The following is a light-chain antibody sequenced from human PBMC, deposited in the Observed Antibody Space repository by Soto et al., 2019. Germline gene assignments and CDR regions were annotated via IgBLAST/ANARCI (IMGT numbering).Light chain of an antibody. CDR3: NSYTTISSWV. CDR1: SSDVGGYNY. CDR2: DVS. J-gene: IGLJ3*02. Sequence: QSALTQPASVSGSPGQSITISCTGTSSDVGGYNYVSWYQHHPGKAPKLMIYDVSNRPSGVSNRFSGSKSGTTASLTISGLQAEEEADYYCNSYTTISSWVFGGGTKLTVL. V-gene: IGLV2-14*03.